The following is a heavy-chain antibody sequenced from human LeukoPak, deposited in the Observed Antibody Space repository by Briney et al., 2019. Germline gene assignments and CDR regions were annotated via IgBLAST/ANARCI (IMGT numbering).Heavy chain of an antibody. V-gene: IGHV3-23*01. CDR2: ISEKGGTT. Sequence: PGGSLRLSCVVSGVRLSNYGMTWVRQAPGKGLEWVSYISEKGGTTSYADSVKGRLTISRDTSLNTLYLQMNNLRAEDTAVYFCAKRGVVIRGILVIGYHQEAYHYDFWGQGVLVTVSS. J-gene: IGHJ4*02. D-gene: IGHD3-10*01. CDR3: AKRGVVIRGILVIGYHQEAYHYDF. CDR1: GVRLSNYG.